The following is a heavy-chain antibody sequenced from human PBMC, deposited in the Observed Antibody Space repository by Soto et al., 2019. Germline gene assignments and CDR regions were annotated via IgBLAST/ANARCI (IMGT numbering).Heavy chain of an antibody. J-gene: IGHJ6*02. V-gene: IGHV1-8*01. CDR1: GYTFTSYD. CDR2: MNPNSGNT. Sequence: QVQLVQSGAEVKKPGASVKVSCKASGYTFTSYDINWVRQATGQGLEWMGWMNPNSGNTGYAQKFQGRVTMTRNTSTRTAYRELSSLRSDDTAVYYCAREKTSSGMDVWGQGTTVTVSS. CDR3: AREKTSSGMDV.